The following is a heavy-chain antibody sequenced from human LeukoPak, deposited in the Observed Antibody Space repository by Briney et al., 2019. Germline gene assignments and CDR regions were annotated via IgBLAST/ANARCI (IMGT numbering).Heavy chain of an antibody. V-gene: IGHV4-34*01. CDR1: GGSFSGYY. Sequence: AETLSLTCAAYGGSFSGYYWIWIRQPPGKGLEWIWEINHSGSTNYNPSLKSRVTISVDTSKNQFSLKLSSVTAADTAVYYCARGRYSYGGLDYWGQGTLVTVSS. D-gene: IGHD5-18*01. J-gene: IGHJ4*02. CDR3: ARGRYSYGGLDY. CDR2: INHSGST.